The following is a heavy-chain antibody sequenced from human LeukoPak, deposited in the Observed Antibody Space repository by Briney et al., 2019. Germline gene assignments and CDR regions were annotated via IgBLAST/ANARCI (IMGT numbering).Heavy chain of an antibody. V-gene: IGHV3-30*04. CDR2: ISYDGSNK. J-gene: IGHJ4*02. CDR3: ARDSAWGGDIVVVVAAAFDY. D-gene: IGHD2-15*01. CDR1: GFTFSSYA. Sequence: GRSLRLSCAASGFTFSSYAMHWVRQAPGKGLEWVAVISYDGSNKYYADSVKGRFTISRDSSKNTLYLQMNSLRAEDTAVYYCARDSAWGGDIVVVVAAAFDYWGQGTLVTVSS.